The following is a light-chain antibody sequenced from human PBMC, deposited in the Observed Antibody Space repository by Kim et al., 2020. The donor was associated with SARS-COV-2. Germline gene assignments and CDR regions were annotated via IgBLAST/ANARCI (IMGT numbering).Light chain of an antibody. CDR3: QQFDDTYT. CDR2: DAS. Sequence: GISKFLNWYQQRPGKAPKLLIYDASGLQTGVPSRFSGSGSGTHFTFTITSLQPEDIGTYFCQQFDDTYTFGRGTKLEI. CDR1: GISKF. V-gene: IGKV1-33*01. J-gene: IGKJ2*01.